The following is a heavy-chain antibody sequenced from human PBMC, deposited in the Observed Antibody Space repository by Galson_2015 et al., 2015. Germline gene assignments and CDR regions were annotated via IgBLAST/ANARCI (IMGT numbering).Heavy chain of an antibody. Sequence: PALVKPTQTLTVTCTFTGFSLSSSGVGVGWIRQPPGMALECLALIYWDDDTRYSPSLKNRLTITKDTSKNQVVLTMTNMDPVDTATYYCAHRGKDMQDAFDVWGQGTMATVSS. CDR2: IYWDDDT. CDR1: GFSLSSSGVG. V-gene: IGHV2-5*02. D-gene: IGHD2-15*01. J-gene: IGHJ3*01. CDR3: AHRGKDMQDAFDV.